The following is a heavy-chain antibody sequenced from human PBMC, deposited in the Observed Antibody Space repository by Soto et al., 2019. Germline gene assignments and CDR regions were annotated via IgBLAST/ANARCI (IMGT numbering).Heavy chain of an antibody. D-gene: IGHD2-2*01. J-gene: IGHJ5*02. Sequence: GGSLRLSCAASGFTFSDYYMSWIRQAPGKGLEWVSYISSSGSTIYYADSVKGRFTISRDNAKNLLYLQMNSLRAEDTAVYYCARDTDIVVDPSGGGFDPWGQGTLVTAPQ. CDR1: GFTFSDYY. CDR2: ISSSGSTI. V-gene: IGHV3-11*04. CDR3: ARDTDIVVDPSGGGFDP.